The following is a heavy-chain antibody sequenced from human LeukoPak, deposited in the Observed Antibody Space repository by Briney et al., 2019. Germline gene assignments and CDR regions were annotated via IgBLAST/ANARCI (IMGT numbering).Heavy chain of an antibody. CDR1: GGTFSSYT. Sequence: GASVKVSCKASGGTFSSYTISWVRQAPGQGLEWMGRIIPILGIANYAQKFQGRVTITADKSTSTAYMELSSLRSEDTAVYYCARTLYYYDSSGYYLHAFDIWGQGTMVTVSS. V-gene: IGHV1-69*02. J-gene: IGHJ3*02. CDR3: ARTLYYYDSSGYYLHAFDI. CDR2: IIPILGIA. D-gene: IGHD3-22*01.